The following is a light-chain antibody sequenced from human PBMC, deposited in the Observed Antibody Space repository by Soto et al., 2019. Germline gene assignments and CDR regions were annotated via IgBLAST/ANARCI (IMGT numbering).Light chain of an antibody. CDR1: QSVSSSY. CDR3: QQYGSSPPCT. V-gene: IGKV3-20*01. J-gene: IGKJ1*01. CDR2: GAS. Sequence: ESVLKQSPGTMSLSPGERATLSCRASQSVSSSYLAWYQQKPGQALRLLIYGASSRATGIPDRFSGSGSGTDFTLTISRLEPEDFSVYYCQQYGSSPPCTFSQGTKLEIK.